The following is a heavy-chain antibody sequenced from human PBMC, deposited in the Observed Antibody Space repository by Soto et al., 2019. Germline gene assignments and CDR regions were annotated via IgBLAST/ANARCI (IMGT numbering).Heavy chain of an antibody. CDR3: AHRVGGSDIRSGGDANRWNGGYFDF. Sequence: QITLKESGPTLVSPTQTLTLTCTFSGFSLSTYGVGVGWIRQPPGKALEGLALIYWDDAKRYSPSLKTRLTITKDTAKNQVVLTMTNMDPVDTATYFCAHRVGGSDIRSGGDANRWNGGYFDFWGQGALVTVSS. J-gene: IGHJ4*02. CDR1: GFSLSTYGVG. D-gene: IGHD2-15*01. V-gene: IGHV2-5*02. CDR2: IYWDDAK.